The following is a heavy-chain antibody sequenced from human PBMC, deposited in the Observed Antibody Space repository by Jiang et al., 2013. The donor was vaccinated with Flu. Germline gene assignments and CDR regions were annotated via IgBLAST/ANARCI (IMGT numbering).Heavy chain of an antibody. V-gene: IGHV4-30-2*01. Sequence: GSGLVKPSQTLSLTCVVSGGSISSGSYSWGWVRQPPGKGLEWIAYVKQTGGTYHNPSLRSRVSMSVDKSKNQFSLNLVSVTAADTAVYFCARVPSSREGLDYWGQGLLVTVAS. D-gene: IGHD6-13*01. CDR3: ARVPSSREGLDY. CDR2: VKQTGGT. CDR1: GGSISSGSYS. J-gene: IGHJ4*02.